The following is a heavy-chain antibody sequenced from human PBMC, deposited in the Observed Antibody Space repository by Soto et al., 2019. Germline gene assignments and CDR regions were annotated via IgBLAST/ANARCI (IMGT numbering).Heavy chain of an antibody. CDR1: GFTFSTYN. CDR3: ARESKLNWFDP. V-gene: IGHV3-30-3*01. CDR2: ISYDGSYK. J-gene: IGHJ5*02. D-gene: IGHD2-15*01. Sequence: GGSLRLSCAASGFTFSTYNMHWVRQAPRKGLEWVALISYDGSYKYYADSVKGRLTISRDNSKNTLYLQMISLRAEDAALYYCARESKLNWFDPWGQGTLVTVSS.